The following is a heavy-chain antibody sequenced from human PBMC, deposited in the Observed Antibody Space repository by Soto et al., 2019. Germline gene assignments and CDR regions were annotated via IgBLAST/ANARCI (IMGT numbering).Heavy chain of an antibody. V-gene: IGHV4-34*01. J-gene: IGHJ3*02. CDR3: AKRKGVGCSSTSCYANDAFDI. Sequence: QVQLQQWGAGLLKPSETLSLTCAVYGGSFSGYYWSWIRQPPGKGLEWIGEINHSGSTNYNPSLKSRVSISVDRSKTQFSLKLSSVSAADTAVYYCAKRKGVGCSSTSCYANDAFDIWGQGTMVTVSS. CDR2: INHSGST. D-gene: IGHD2-2*01. CDR1: GGSFSGYY.